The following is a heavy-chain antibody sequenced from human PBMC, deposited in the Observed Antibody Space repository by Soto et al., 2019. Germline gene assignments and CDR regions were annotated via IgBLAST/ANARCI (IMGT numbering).Heavy chain of an antibody. CDR3: ARHVKKGMTGGLDAFDI. D-gene: IGHD3-9*01. J-gene: IGHJ3*02. V-gene: IGHV5-51*01. Sequence: EVQMVQSGAEVKKPGESLEISCTGSGYSFPDYWMGWVRQVPGKGPEWMGIIYPGDSDTRYSPSFQGHVIMSADKSISTAYLQWSSLKASDSAVYYCARHVKKGMTGGLDAFDIWGQGTMVTVSS. CDR1: GYSFPDYW. CDR2: IYPGDSDT.